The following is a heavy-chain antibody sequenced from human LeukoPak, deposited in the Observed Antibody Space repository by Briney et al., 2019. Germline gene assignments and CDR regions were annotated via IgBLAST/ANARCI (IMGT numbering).Heavy chain of an antibody. J-gene: IGHJ4*02. D-gene: IGHD5-24*01. CDR1: GGSISSYY. V-gene: IGHV4-59*08. CDR2: IYYSGST. CDR3: ARQPLEMAAAPFDF. Sequence: SETLSLTCTVSGGSISSYYWSWIRQPPGKGLEWIGYIYYSGSTNYNPSLKSRATISVDTSKNQFSLKLSSATAVDTAVYYCARQPLEMAAAPFDFWGQGTLDTVSS.